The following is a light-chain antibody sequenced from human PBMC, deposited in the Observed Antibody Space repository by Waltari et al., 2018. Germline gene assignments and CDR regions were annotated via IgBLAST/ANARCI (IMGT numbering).Light chain of an antibody. CDR1: SSDVGGYNY. V-gene: IGLV2-23*02. J-gene: IGLJ2*01. CDR3: CSYAGSSTSVV. CDR2: DVS. Sequence: QSALTQPASVSGSPGQSITISCTGTSSDVGGYNYVSWYQQHPGKAPKLMIYDVSKLPAGVSNRFSGSKSGNTASLTISGLQAEDEADYYCCSYAGSSTSVVFGGGTKLTVL.